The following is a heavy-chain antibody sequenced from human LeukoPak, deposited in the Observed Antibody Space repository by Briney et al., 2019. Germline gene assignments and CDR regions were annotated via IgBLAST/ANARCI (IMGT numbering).Heavy chain of an antibody. CDR1: GGSFSGYY. J-gene: IGHJ5*02. D-gene: IGHD6-19*01. V-gene: IGHV4-34*01. CDR2: INHSGST. CDR3: ARVSSGWYSGWFDP. Sequence: SETLSLTCAVYGGSFSGYYWSWIRQPPGKGLEWIGEINHSGSTNYNPPLKSRVPISGDTSKNQFSLKLSSVTAADTAVYYCARVSSGWYSGWFDPWGQGTLVTVSS.